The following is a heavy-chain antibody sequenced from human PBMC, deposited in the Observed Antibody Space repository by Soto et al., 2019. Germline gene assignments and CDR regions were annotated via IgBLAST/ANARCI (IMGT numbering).Heavy chain of an antibody. V-gene: IGHV1-18*01. D-gene: IGHD3-22*01. CDR2: ISAYNGNT. Sequence: GASVKVSCKASGYTFTSYDISWVRQAPGQGLEWMGWISAYNGNTNYAQKLQGRVTMTTDTSTSTVYMELRSLRSEDTAVYYFWTVHLTYYYDSSGSITPFDRWGQGTLVTVSS. J-gene: IGHJ5*02. CDR1: GYTFTSYD. CDR3: WTVHLTYYYDSSGSITPFDR.